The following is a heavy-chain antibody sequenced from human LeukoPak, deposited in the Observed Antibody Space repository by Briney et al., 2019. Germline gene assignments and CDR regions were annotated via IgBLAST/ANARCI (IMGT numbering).Heavy chain of an antibody. J-gene: IGHJ4*02. CDR1: GFTFSTYA. CDR3: ARDELLSGSYPGY. V-gene: IGHV3-33*01. Sequence: GGSLRLSCAASGFTFSTYAMHWVRQAPGKGLEWVAVIWYDGSNKYYADSVKGRFTISRDNSKNTLYLQMNSLRAEDTAVYYCARDELLSGSYPGYWGQGTLVTVSS. D-gene: IGHD1-26*01. CDR2: IWYDGSNK.